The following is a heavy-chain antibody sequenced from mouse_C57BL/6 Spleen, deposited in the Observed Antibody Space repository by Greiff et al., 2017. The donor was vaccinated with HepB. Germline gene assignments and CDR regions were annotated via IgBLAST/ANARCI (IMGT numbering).Heavy chain of an antibody. V-gene: IGHV3-1*01. D-gene: IGHD2-3*01. CDR2: ISYSGST. Sequence: EVMLVESGPGMVKPSQSLSLTCTVTGYSITSGYDWHWIRHFPGNKLEWMGYISYSGSTNYNPSLKSRISITHDTSKNHFFLKLNSVTTEDTATYYCARGGWLLPFDYWGQGTTLTVSS. CDR3: ARGGWLLPFDY. J-gene: IGHJ2*01. CDR1: GYSITSGYD.